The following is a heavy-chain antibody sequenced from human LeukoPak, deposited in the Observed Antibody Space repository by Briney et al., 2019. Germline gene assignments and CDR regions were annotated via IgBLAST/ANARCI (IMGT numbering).Heavy chain of an antibody. Sequence: SETLSLTCTVSGGSISSSSNYWGWIRQPPGKGLEWIGSIFYSGTTYYNPSLKSRVTISVDTSKSQFSLKLSSVTAADTAVYYCARVAAGIGFFQHWGQGTLVTVSS. V-gene: IGHV4-39*07. CDR3: ARVAAGIGFFQH. CDR1: GGSISSSSNY. D-gene: IGHD6-13*01. J-gene: IGHJ1*01. CDR2: IFYSGTT.